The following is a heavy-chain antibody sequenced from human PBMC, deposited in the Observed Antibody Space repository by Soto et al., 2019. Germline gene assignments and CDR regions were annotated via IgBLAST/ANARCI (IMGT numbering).Heavy chain of an antibody. CDR1: GYTLTSYY. D-gene: IGHD6-13*01. CDR2: IYPSGGRT. J-gene: IGHJ4*02. Sequence: GASVKVSCKTSGYTLTSYYMHWVRQAPGQGLEWMGIIYPSGGRTNYAQKFQGRVTMTRDTSTTTVYMELTSLTSDDTAVYHCARSGGYSNNYYYFDYWGQGTLVSLL. V-gene: IGHV1-46*01. CDR3: ARSGGYSNNYYYFDY.